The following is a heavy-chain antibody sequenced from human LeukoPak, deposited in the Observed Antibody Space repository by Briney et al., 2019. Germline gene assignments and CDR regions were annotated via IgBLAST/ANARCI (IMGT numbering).Heavy chain of an antibody. CDR3: ARDSPYSDYLIGGAFNI. Sequence: GGSLRLSCAASGFTVGSNYMSWVRQAPGKGLEWVSVIYSDGTTYYADSVKGRFTISRDNSKNTLYLRMNSLGAEDTAVYYCARDSPYSDYLIGGAFNIWGQGTMVTVSS. J-gene: IGHJ3*02. CDR2: IYSDGTT. V-gene: IGHV3-53*01. CDR1: GFTVGSNY. D-gene: IGHD4-11*01.